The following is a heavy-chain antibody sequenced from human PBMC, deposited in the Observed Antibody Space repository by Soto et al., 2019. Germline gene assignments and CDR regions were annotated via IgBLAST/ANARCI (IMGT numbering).Heavy chain of an antibody. CDR3: ARVEAAAGPPSVAFDI. D-gene: IGHD6-13*01. CDR1: GFSFSSYA. J-gene: IGHJ3*02. V-gene: IGHV1-69*06. CDR2: IIPIFGTA. Sequence: VQLVESGGGLVKPGGSLRLSCAASGFSFSSYAISWVRQAPGQGLEWMGGIIPIFGTANYAQKFQGRVTITADKSTSTAYMELSSLRSEDTAVYYCARVEAAAGPPSVAFDIWGQGTMVTVSS.